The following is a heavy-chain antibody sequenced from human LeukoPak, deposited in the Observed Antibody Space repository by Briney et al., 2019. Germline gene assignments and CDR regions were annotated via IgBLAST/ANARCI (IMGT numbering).Heavy chain of an antibody. CDR1: GFSFSSNW. Sequence: GGSLRLSCAASGFSFSSNWMHWVRLAPGKGLVWVSRISIDGGDTVYADSVKGRFTVSRDNAKDTLYLQMNSLRVEDTAVYYCARTVLRSLGEFSLRGWFDPWGQGTLVIVSS. J-gene: IGHJ5*02. CDR2: ISIDGGDT. V-gene: IGHV3-74*01. D-gene: IGHD3-16*01. CDR3: ARTVLRSLGEFSLRGWFDP.